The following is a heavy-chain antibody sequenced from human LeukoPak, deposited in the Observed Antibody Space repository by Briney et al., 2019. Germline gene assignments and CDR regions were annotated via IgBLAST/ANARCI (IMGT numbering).Heavy chain of an antibody. CDR2: INHSGST. CDR3: ARPTWGYWFDP. V-gene: IGHV4-34*01. CDR1: GGSFSGYY. Sequence: PSETLSLTCAVYGGSFSGYYWSWIRQPPGKGLEWIGEINHSGSTNYNPSLKSRVTMSVDTSKNQFSLKLSSVTAADTAVYYCARPTWGYWFDPWGQGTLVTVSS. J-gene: IGHJ5*02. D-gene: IGHD7-27*01.